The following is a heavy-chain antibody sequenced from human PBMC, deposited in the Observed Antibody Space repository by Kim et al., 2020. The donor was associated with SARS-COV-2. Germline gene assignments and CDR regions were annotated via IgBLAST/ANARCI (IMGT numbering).Heavy chain of an antibody. V-gene: IGHV3-72*01. CDR1: GFSFSDHY. CDR3: VRGHLWIDACGVDV. J-gene: IGHJ6*01. CDR2: IRNKANTYTT. Sequence: GGSLRLSCAASGFSFSDHYMDWARQAPGKGLEWVARIRNKANTYTTEYIASVRGRFTISRADSKNSVYLQMHNLITADTAVYSCVRGHLWIDACGVDVWG. D-gene: IGHD1-1*01.